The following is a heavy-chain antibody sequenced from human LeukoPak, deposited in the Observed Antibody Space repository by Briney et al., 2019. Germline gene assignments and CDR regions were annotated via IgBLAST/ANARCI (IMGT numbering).Heavy chain of an antibody. D-gene: IGHD1-26*01. CDR2: INHSGST. J-gene: IGHJ4*02. Sequence: SETLSLTCAVYGGSFSGYYWSWIRQPPGKGLEWIGEINHSGSTNYNPSLKSRVTISVDTFKNQISLKLSSVTAADTAVYYCARGGGSYGYWGQGTLVTVSS. CDR1: GGSFSGYY. CDR3: ARGGGSYGY. V-gene: IGHV4-34*01.